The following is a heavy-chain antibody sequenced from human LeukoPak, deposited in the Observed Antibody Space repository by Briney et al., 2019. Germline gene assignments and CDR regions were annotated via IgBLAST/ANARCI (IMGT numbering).Heavy chain of an antibody. J-gene: IGHJ1*01. V-gene: IGHV4-30-4*08. CDR2: IYYSGST. CDR3: ARAGGSYYPGYFQH. CDR1: GGSISSGDYY. D-gene: IGHD1-26*01. Sequence: SQTLSLTCTVSGGSISSGDYYWRWIRQPPGKGLEWIGYIYYSGSTYYNPSLKSRVTISVDTSKNQFSLKLSSVTAADTAVYYCARAGGSYYPGYFQHWGQGTLVTVSS.